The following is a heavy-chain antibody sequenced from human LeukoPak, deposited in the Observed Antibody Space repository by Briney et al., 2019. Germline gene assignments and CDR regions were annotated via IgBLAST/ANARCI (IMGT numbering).Heavy chain of an antibody. CDR2: INPNSGGT. CDR3: ARGFHPLWGRHYYMDV. D-gene: IGHD3-16*01. V-gene: IGHV1-2*02. CDR1: GYTFTGYY. Sequence: ASVKVSCKASGYTFTGYYMHWVRQAPGQGLEWMGWINPNSGGTNYAQKFQGRVTMTRNTSISTAYMELSSLRSEDTAVYYCARGFHPLWGRHYYMDVWGKGTTVTISS. J-gene: IGHJ6*03.